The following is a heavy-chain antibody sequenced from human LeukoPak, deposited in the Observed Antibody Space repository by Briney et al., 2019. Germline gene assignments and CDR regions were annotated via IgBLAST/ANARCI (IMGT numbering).Heavy chain of an antibody. CDR1: GYTFTTYA. Sequence: GASVKVSCKASGYTFTTYALNWVRQAPGQGLEWMGWINTNTGNPMYAQGFTGRFVFSLDTSVSTAYLQISSLKAEDTAIYYCARDTSGWYYDYWGQGTLVTVSS. V-gene: IGHV7-4-1*02. D-gene: IGHD6-19*01. CDR3: ARDTSGWYYDY. J-gene: IGHJ4*02. CDR2: INTNTGNP.